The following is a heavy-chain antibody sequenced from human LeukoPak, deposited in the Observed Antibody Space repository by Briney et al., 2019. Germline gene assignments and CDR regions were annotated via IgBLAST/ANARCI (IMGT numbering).Heavy chain of an antibody. CDR2: ITPFNGNT. V-gene: IGHV1-45*02. CDR3: ARSSGPYYWYFDL. CDR1: GYTFTYRY. D-gene: IGHD6-19*01. J-gene: IGHJ2*01. Sequence: ASMKVSCKASGYTFTYRYLHWVRQAPGQALEWMGWITPFNGNTNYAQKFQDRVTITRDRSMSTAYMELSSLRSEDTAMYYCARSSGPYYWYFDLWGRGTLVTVSS.